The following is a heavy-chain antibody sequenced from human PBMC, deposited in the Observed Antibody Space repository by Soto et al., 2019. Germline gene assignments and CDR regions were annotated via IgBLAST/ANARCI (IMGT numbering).Heavy chain of an antibody. CDR1: GFTFTNYA. V-gene: IGHV3-23*01. D-gene: IGHD6-19*01. Sequence: PGGSLRLSCAASGFTFTNYAMNWVRQAPGKGLEWVSVISGSGGTAYYADSVKGRFTISIDNSNNMLYLQMNSLRAEDTAKYYCVKAGSAWYSRGRLDFWGRGTMVTVSS. J-gene: IGHJ3*01. CDR2: ISGSGGTA. CDR3: VKAGSAWYSRGRLDF.